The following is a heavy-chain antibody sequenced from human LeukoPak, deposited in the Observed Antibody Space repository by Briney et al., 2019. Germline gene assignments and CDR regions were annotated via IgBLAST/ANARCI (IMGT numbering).Heavy chain of an antibody. CDR1: GYTFTNHP. CDR2: INTDNGNT. CDR3: APLIGAYFDY. J-gene: IGHJ4*02. D-gene: IGHD3-22*01. V-gene: IGHV1-3*04. Sequence: GASVTVSCKTSGYTFTNHPMHWMRQAPGQRLEWMGWINTDNGNTKYSQKFRGRVAFTRDTSASTAYMELNSLTSEDTSVYYCAPLIGAYFDYWGQGTLVTVS.